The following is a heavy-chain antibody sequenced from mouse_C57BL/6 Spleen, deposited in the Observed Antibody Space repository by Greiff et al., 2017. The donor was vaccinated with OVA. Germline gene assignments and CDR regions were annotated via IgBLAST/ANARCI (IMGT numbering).Heavy chain of an antibody. CDR3: AREDYGSDY. CDR2: INPGSGGT. V-gene: IGHV1-54*01. D-gene: IGHD1-1*01. Sequence: VQLQQSGAELVRPGTSVQVSCKASGYAFTNYLLEWVQTRPGQGLEWIGVINPGSGGTNYNEKFKGKATLTADKSSSTAYMQLSSLTSEDSAVYFCAREDYGSDYWGQGTTLTVSS. J-gene: IGHJ2*01. CDR1: GYAFTNYL.